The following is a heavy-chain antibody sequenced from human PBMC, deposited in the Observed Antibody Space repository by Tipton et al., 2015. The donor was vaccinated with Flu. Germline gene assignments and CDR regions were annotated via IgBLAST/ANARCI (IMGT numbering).Heavy chain of an antibody. J-gene: IGHJ6*02. V-gene: IGHV3-48*03. Sequence: SLRLSCAASGFTFGFYEMNWVRQAPGKGLDWVAYISLSGSTIYYADSVKGRFNISRDNAKNSLYLQMNSLRVEDTAIYYCARGRGREAVQHYYYGMDVWGQGATVTVSS. CDR1: GFTFGFYE. D-gene: IGHD6-19*01. CDR3: ARGRGREAVQHYYYGMDV. CDR2: ISLSGSTI.